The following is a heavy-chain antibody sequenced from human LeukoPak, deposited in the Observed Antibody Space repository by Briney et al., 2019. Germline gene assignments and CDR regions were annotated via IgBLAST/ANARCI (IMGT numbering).Heavy chain of an antibody. J-gene: IGHJ3*02. CDR3: ARGYYDILTGYYTDAFDI. V-gene: IGHV1-18*01. CDR1: GYTFTSYG. D-gene: IGHD3-9*01. Sequence: GASVKVSCKASGYTFTSYGISWVRQAPGRGLEWMGWISAYNGNTNYAQKLQGRATMTTDTSTSTAYMELRSLRSDDTAVYYCARGYYDILTGYYTDAFDIWGQGTMVTVSS. CDR2: ISAYNGNT.